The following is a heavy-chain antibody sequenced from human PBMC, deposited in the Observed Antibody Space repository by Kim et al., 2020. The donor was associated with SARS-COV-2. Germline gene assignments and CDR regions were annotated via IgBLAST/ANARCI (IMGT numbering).Heavy chain of an antibody. CDR3: ARDKEATRPGWFDP. D-gene: IGHD6-6*01. V-gene: IGHV1-18*01. CDR2: ISAYNGDT. J-gene: IGHJ5*02. Sequence: ASVKVSCKATGYTFTTFGIAWVRQAPGQGLEWMGWISAYNGDTNYAQNLQDRVIMTTDASTSTAYMELRSLRYDDTALYYCARDKEATRPGWFDPWGQGTLVTVSS. CDR1: GYTFTTFG.